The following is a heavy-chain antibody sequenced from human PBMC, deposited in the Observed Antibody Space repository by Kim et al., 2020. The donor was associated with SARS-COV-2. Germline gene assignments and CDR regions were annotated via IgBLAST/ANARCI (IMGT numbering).Heavy chain of an antibody. CDR2: ISSSSSYT. CDR3: ARDLPLWFGELQDPNYYYYYGMDV. J-gene: IGHJ6*02. CDR1: GFTFSDYY. Sequence: GGSLRLSCAASGFTFSDYYMSWIRQAPGKGLEWVSYISSSSSYTNYADSVKGRFTISRDNAKNSLYLQMNSLRAEDTAVYYCARDLPLWFGELQDPNYYYYYGMDVWGQGTTVTVSS. D-gene: IGHD3-10*01. V-gene: IGHV3-11*06.